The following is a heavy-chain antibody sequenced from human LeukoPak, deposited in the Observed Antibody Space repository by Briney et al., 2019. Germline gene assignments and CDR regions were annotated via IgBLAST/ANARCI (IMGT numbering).Heavy chain of an antibody. CDR3: ATHTISGVVTYASHI. CDR2: FDLQDGET. J-gene: IGHJ3*02. CDR1: GYTGIELS. V-gene: IGHV1-24*01. D-gene: IGHD3-3*01. Sequence: ASVKVSCKLSGYTGIELSMQWVRQAPGKGLESMRGFDLQDGETKYAQKFQGRVTMTEDTSTDTAYMELRSLTSEDTAVYYCATHTISGVVTYASHIWGQGTLVTVSS.